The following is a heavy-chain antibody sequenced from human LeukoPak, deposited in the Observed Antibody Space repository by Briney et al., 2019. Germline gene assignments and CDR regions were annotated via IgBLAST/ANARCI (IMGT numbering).Heavy chain of an antibody. Sequence: GGSLRLSCAASGFTFSSYAMSWVRQAPGKGLEWVSTISGSGGSTYYADSVKGRFTISTDNSKNTLYLQMNSLRAEDTAVYYCAKDVILGVIFSFDYWGQGTLVTVSS. J-gene: IGHJ4*02. D-gene: IGHD3-10*01. CDR2: ISGSGGST. V-gene: IGHV3-23*01. CDR3: AKDVILGVIFSFDY. CDR1: GFTFSSYA.